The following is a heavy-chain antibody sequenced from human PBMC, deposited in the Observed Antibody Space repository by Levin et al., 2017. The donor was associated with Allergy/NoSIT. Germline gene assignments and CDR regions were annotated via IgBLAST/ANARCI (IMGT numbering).Heavy chain of an antibody. V-gene: IGHV3-74*01. CDR2: LNSDGSET. CDR1: GFTFSDYW. J-gene: IGHJ4*02. D-gene: IGHD6-19*01. CDR3: AKSTHRSSSGDLT. Sequence: LSLTCAASGFTFSDYWMHWVRQVPGKGLVWVSRLNSDGSETNYADSVKGRFSISRDNAKSTLYLQMNSLRVEDTAIYYCAKSTHRSSSGDLTWGQGTLVTVSS.